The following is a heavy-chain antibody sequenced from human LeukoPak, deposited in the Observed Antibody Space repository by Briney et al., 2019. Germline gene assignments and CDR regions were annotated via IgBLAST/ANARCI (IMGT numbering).Heavy chain of an antibody. J-gene: IGHJ4*02. D-gene: IGHD6-13*01. Sequence: GGSLRLSCAASGFTFSSYGMSWVRQAPGKGLEWVSAISGSGGSTYYADSVEGRFTISRDNSKNTLYLQMNSLRTEDTAVYYCAKDKAAAGTKSFDYWGQGTLVTVSS. CDR1: GFTFSSYG. CDR2: ISGSGGST. CDR3: AKDKAAAGTKSFDY. V-gene: IGHV3-23*01.